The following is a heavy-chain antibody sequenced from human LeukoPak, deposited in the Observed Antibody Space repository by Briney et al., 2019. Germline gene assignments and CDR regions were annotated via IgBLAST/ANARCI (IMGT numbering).Heavy chain of an antibody. CDR3: ARGAGPWAFDI. CDR1: GYTFTSYY. CDR2: INPSGGST. Sequence: ASVKVSCKASGYTFTSYYMHWVRQAPGQGLEWMGIINPSGGSTSYVQKFQGRVTMTRDMSTSTVYMELSSLRSEDTAVYYCARGAGPWAFDIWGQGTMVTVSS. D-gene: IGHD6-19*01. V-gene: IGHV1-46*01. J-gene: IGHJ3*02.